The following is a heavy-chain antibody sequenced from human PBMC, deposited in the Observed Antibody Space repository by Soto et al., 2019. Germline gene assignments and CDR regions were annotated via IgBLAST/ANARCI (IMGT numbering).Heavy chain of an antibody. D-gene: IGHD6-13*01. J-gene: IGHJ4*02. Sequence: SETLSLTCTVSGGSISSGDYYWSWIRQPPGKGLEWIGYIYYSGSTYYNPSLKSRVTISVDTSKNQFSLKLSSVTAADTAVYYCAREIAAADHADYWGQGTLVTVSS. CDR2: IYYSGST. V-gene: IGHV4-30-4*01. CDR3: AREIAAADHADY. CDR1: GGSISSGDYY.